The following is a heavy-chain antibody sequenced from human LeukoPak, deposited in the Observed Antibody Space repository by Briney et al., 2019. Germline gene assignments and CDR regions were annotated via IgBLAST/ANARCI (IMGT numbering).Heavy chain of an antibody. J-gene: IGHJ4*02. D-gene: IGHD2-15*01. Sequence: GGSLRLSCTASGFTFSSYSMNWIRQAPGKGLEWVSYISSHTRTIYYADSVKGRFTISRDNAKNSLYLQMNSLRAEDTAVYYCARDAPGYCGYWGQGTLVTVSS. CDR1: GFTFSSYS. CDR2: ISSHTRTI. V-gene: IGHV3-48*01. CDR3: ARDAPGYCGY.